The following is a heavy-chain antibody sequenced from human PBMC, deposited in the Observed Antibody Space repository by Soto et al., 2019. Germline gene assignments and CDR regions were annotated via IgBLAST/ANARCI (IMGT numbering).Heavy chain of an antibody. J-gene: IGHJ6*02. CDR1: GFTFSSYS. CDR2: ISYAGSNK. D-gene: IGHD6-19*01. CDR3: ARAECSGWSYYYDGGMDV. Sequence: VQLVESGGGLVQPGGSLRLSCAASGFTFSSYSMNWVRQAPGKGLEWVAVISYAGSNKYYADSVKGRFTISRDNSKNPQYLQMNSRGAEDTAVYYCARAECSGWSYYYDGGMDVWGQGTTVTVSS. V-gene: IGHV3-30*03.